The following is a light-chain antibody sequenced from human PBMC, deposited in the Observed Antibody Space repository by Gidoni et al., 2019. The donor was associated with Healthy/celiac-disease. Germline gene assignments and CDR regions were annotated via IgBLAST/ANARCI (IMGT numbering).Light chain of an antibody. CDR2: EFS. Sequence: QSALTQPPSVSGSPGPSVTISCTGTSSDVGSYNRVSWYQQPPGTAPKLMIYEFSNRPSGVPDSFSGSKSGNTASLTISGLQAEDEADYYCSAYTSRSTPVVFGGGTKLTVL. J-gene: IGLJ2*01. V-gene: IGLV2-18*02. CDR1: SSDVGSYNR. CDR3: SAYTSRSTPVV.